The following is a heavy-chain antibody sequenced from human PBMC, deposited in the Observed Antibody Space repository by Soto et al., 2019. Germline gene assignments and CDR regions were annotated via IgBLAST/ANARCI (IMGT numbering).Heavy chain of an antibody. J-gene: IGHJ4*02. Sequence: LRLSCAASGFTFSSYGMHWVRQAPGKGLEWVAVIWYDGSNKYYADSVKGRFTISRDNSKNTLYLQMNSLRAEDTAVYYCARADYYDSSGYYYWGQGTLVTVSS. CDR2: IWYDGSNK. CDR1: GFTFSSYG. CDR3: ARADYYDSSGYYY. D-gene: IGHD3-22*01. V-gene: IGHV3-33*01.